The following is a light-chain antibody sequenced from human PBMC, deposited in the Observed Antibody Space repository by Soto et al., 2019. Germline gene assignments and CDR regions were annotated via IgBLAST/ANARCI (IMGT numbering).Light chain of an antibody. Sequence: QSVLTQPASVSGSPGLSITISCTGTSSDVGAYNFVSWYQQHPDKAPKLMIFDVSNRPSGVSNRFSGSKSGNTASLTLSGLQSEDEAEYYCGSYTTSSNYVFGTGTKVTV. CDR2: DVS. CDR1: SSDVGAYNF. J-gene: IGLJ1*01. CDR3: GSYTTSSNYV. V-gene: IGLV2-14*03.